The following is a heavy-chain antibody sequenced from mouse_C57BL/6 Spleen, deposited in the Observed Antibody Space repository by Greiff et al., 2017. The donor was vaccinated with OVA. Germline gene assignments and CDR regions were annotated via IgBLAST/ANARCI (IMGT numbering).Heavy chain of an antibody. J-gene: IGHJ3*01. CDR3: ARDLGIYGNYDWFAY. Sequence: VQLKESGPGLVKPSQSLSLTCSVTGYSITSGYYWNWIRQFPGNKLEWMGYISYDGSNNYNPSLKNRISITRDTSKNQFFLKLNSVTTEDTATYYCARDLGIYGNYDWFAYWGQGTLVTVSA. CDR2: ISYDGSN. D-gene: IGHD2-1*01. CDR1: GYSITSGYY. V-gene: IGHV3-6*01.